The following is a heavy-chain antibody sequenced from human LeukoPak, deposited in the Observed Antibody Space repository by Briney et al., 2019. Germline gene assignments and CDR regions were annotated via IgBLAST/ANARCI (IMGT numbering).Heavy chain of an antibody. CDR2: VRGSPYGATT. CDR1: GFTASSNY. J-gene: IGHJ4*02. V-gene: IGHV3-49*04. CDR3: TRGKDGGNPYYYDY. D-gene: IGHD4-23*01. Sequence: GGSLRLSCAASGFTASSNYMSWVRQAPGKGLEWVGFVRGSPYGATTEYAASVKGGFTISRDDSKSIAYLQMNSLKTEDTGVYYCTRGKDGGNPYYYDYWGQGTLVIVSS.